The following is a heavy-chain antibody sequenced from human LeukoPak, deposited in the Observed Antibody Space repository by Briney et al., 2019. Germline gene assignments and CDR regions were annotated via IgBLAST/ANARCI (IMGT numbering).Heavy chain of an antibody. CDR1: GYTFTSYY. J-gene: IGHJ4*02. V-gene: IGHV1-46*01. CDR2: INPSGGST. D-gene: IGHD3-22*01. Sequence: ASVKVSCKASGYTFTSYYMHWVRQAPGQGLEWMGIINPSGGSTSYAQKFQGRVTMTEDTSTDTAYMELSSLRSEDTAVYYCATSYDSSGSFDYWGQGTLVTVSS. CDR3: ATSYDSSGSFDY.